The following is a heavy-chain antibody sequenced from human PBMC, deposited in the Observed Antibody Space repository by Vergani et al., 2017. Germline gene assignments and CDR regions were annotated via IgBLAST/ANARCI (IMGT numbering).Heavy chain of an antibody. V-gene: IGHV7-4-1*01. J-gene: IGHJ4*02. CDR2: INTNTGNP. Sequence: QVQLVQSGAEVKKPGASVKVSCKASGYTFTSYAMTWVRQAPGQGLEWMGLINTNTGNPTYAQGFTGRFVFSLDTSVSTEYLQICSLKAEDTAVYDCARDYSSGWRSLDYWGQGTLVTVSS. CDR1: GYTFTSYA. CDR3: ARDYSSGWRSLDY. D-gene: IGHD6-19*01.